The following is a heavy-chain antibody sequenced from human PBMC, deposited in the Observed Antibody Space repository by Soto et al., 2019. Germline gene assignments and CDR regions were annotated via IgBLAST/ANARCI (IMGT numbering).Heavy chain of an antibody. J-gene: IGHJ4*02. V-gene: IGHV3-23*01. Sequence: EVQLLESGGGLVQPGGSLRLSCAASGFTFSSYAMSWVRQAPGKGLEWVSAISGSGGSTYYADSVKGRFTISRDNSKNALDLQMNCLRAEDTAVYYCAKEGGRAILNEVDYWGQGALVTVSS. D-gene: IGHD2-21*01. CDR2: ISGSGGST. CDR1: GFTFSSYA. CDR3: AKEGGRAILNEVDY.